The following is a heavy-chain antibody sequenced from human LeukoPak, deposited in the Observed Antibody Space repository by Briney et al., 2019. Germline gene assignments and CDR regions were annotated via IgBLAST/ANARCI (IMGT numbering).Heavy chain of an antibody. CDR3: MRGLRRLGYCSGGSCPLCY. J-gene: IGHJ4*02. D-gene: IGHD2-15*01. V-gene: IGHV1-8*03. Sequence: ASVKVSCKASGYTFTSYDINWVRQTTGQGLEWMGWMNPNSGNTDYAQKFQGRVTITRNTSISTAYMELSSLRSEDTAVYYCMRGLRRLGYCSGGSCPLCYWGQGTLVTVSS. CDR2: MNPNSGNT. CDR1: GYTFTSYD.